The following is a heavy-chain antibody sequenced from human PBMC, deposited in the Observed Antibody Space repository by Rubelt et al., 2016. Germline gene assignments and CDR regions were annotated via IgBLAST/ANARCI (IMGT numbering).Heavy chain of an antibody. CDR1: GFTFSSYW. J-gene: IGHJ5*02. CDR2: IKQDGSEK. Sequence: EVQLVESGGGLVQPGGSLRLSCAASGFTFSSYWMSWVRQAPGKGLEWVANIKQDGSEKYYVDSVKGRFTVSRDNAKNSLYLQMNSLRAEDTAVYYCARVGPVYYGSAFDPWGQGTLVTVSS. CDR3: ARVGPVYYGSAFDP. V-gene: IGHV3-7*01. D-gene: IGHD3-10*01.